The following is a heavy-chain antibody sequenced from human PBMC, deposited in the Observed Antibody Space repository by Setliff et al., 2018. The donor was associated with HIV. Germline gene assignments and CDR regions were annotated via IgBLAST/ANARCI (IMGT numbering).Heavy chain of an antibody. CDR2: IWYDGNKK. V-gene: IGHV3-33*06. Sequence: GGSLRLSCAASGFTFNKYGMHWVRQAPGKGLEWVAVIWYDGNKKYYADSVKGRFTISRDNSQNMVYVQMNSLRAEDTAFYFCAKDGKIEGGYGGYQQDWYFDLWGRGTLVTVSS. D-gene: IGHD5-12*01. CDR1: GFTFNKYG. J-gene: IGHJ2*01. CDR3: AKDGKIEGGYGGYQQDWYFDL.